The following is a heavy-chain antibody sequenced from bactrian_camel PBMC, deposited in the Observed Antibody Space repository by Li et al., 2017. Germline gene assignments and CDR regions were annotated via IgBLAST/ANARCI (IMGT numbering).Heavy chain of an antibody. CDR3: AAPLWPVTICDLRY. CDR1: GHTYASHIYN. J-gene: IGHJ4*01. CDR2: LDTHGDI. V-gene: IGHV3S55*01. D-gene: IGHD2*01. Sequence: HVQLVESGGGSVQAGGSLRLSCAISGHTYASHIYNMAWFRQAPGKEREGVAVLDTHGDIEYADSVKGRFFISIDNDKNALYLQMNSLKPDDTAMYYCAAPLWPVTICDLRYWGQGTQVTVS.